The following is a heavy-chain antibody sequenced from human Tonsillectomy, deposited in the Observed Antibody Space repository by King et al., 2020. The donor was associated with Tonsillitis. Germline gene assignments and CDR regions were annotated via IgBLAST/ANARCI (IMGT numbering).Heavy chain of an antibody. CDR1: GYTFTSYG. Sequence: QLVQSGAEVKKPGASVKVSCKASGYTFTSYGISWVRQAPGQGLEWMGWISAYNGNTNYAQKLQGRVTMTTDTSTSTAYMELRSLRSDDTAVYYCARDLEVATIETDAFDIWGQGAMVTVSS. J-gene: IGHJ3*02. CDR2: ISAYNGNT. D-gene: IGHD5-12*01. CDR3: ARDLEVATIETDAFDI. V-gene: IGHV1-18*01.